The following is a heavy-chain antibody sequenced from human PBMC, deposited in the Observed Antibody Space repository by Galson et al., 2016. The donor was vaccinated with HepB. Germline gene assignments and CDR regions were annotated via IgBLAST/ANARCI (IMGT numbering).Heavy chain of an antibody. CDR3: TTDIHSSWYDS. J-gene: IGHJ5*01. Sequence: CAASGFIFNNAWMSWVRQAPGKGLEWVGRIKSTADGGTTDYAAPVKGRFSISRDDSKNTLYLQMNSLKTEDTAVYYCTTDIHSSWYDSWGQGTLVTVSS. CDR2: IKSTADGGTT. D-gene: IGHD6-13*01. CDR1: GFIFNNAW. V-gene: IGHV3-15*01.